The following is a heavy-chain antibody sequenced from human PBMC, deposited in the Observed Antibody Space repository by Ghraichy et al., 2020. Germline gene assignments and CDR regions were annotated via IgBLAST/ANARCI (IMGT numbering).Heavy chain of an antibody. CDR3: ARSDGGGSGGFDH. V-gene: IGHV3-53*04. CDR2: LYRGDNR. CDR1: GFSVSTND. Sequence: GGSLRLSCAVSGFSVSTNDMTWVRQAPGKGLEWVSLLYRGDNRKYADSVKGRFTISRHNSKNTLYLEMKSLRVEDTAVYYCARSDGGGSGGFDHWGQGALVSVSS. J-gene: IGHJ4*02. D-gene: IGHD2-15*01.